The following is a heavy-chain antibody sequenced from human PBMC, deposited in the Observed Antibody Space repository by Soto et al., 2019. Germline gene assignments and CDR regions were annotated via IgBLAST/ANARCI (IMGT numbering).Heavy chain of an antibody. J-gene: IGHJ6*02. CDR2: IKSKTDGGTT. CDR1: GFTFGDAG. V-gene: IGHV3-15*07. CDR3: TTGFLEWLYYYGMDV. D-gene: IGHD3-3*01. Sequence: GGSLRLSCGASGFTFGDAGGNWVRQAPGEGLEWVGRIKSKTDGGTTDYAAPVKGRFTISRDDSKNTLYLQMNSLKTEDTAVYYCTTGFLEWLYYYGMDVWGQGTTVTVSS.